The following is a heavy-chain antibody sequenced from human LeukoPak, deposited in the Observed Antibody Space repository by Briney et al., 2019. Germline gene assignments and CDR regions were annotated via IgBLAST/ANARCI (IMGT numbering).Heavy chain of an antibody. J-gene: IGHJ4*02. CDR2: IHSDGSTT. CDR1: GFTFGSTW. CDR3: VRDRYYVPDY. V-gene: IGHV3-74*01. Sequence: GGSLRLSCAASGFTFGSTWMHWFRQVPGKGPVWVSRIHSDGSTTIYADSVKGRFTISRDNARNTLYLQMNSLRAEDTAVYYCVRDRYYVPDYWGQGTLVTVSS. D-gene: IGHD3-16*01.